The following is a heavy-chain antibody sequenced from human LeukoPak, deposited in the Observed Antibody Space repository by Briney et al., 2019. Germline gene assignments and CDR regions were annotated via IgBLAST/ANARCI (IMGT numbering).Heavy chain of an antibody. J-gene: IGHJ4*02. CDR3: ATARNFRLEY. V-gene: IGHV3-74*01. D-gene: IGHD1-7*01. CDR1: GLTFRTTW. CDR2: MNGEGTTI. Sequence: GGSLRLSCATSGLTFRTTWMHWVRQAPGKGLMWVSRMNGEGTTIDYADSVKGRFTVSRDYAKNTLFLQMNNLRTEDTALYFCATARNFRLEYWGQGSLVIVSA.